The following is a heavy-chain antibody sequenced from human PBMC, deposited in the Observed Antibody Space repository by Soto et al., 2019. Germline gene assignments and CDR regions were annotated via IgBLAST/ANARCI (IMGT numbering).Heavy chain of an antibody. CDR1: GGTFSSYA. CDR3: ASLSVGDGYNYGDDAFDI. V-gene: IGHV1-69*13. Sequence: ASVKVSCKASGGTFSSYAISWVRQAPGQGLEWMGGIIPIFGTANYAQKFQGRVTITADESTSTAYMELSSLRSEDTAVYYCASLSVGDGYNYGDDAFDIWGQGTMVTVSS. D-gene: IGHD5-12*01. J-gene: IGHJ3*02. CDR2: IIPIFGTA.